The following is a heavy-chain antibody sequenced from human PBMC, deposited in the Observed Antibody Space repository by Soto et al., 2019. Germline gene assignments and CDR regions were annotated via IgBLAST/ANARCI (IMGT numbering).Heavy chain of an antibody. CDR1: GFTFSSYA. CDR3: VVVVVAGVY. D-gene: IGHD2-15*01. Sequence: QVQLVESGGGVVQPGRSLRLSCAASGFTFSSYAMHWVRQAPGKGLEWVAVISYDGSNKYYADSVKGRLTISRDNSKNTLYLQMNSLGAEDTAVYYCVVVVVAGVYWGQGTLVTVSS. J-gene: IGHJ4*02. CDR2: ISYDGSNK. V-gene: IGHV3-30-3*01.